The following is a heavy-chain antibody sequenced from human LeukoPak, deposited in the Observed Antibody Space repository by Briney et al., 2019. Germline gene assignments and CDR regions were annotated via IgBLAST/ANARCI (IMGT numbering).Heavy chain of an antibody. J-gene: IGHJ3*02. CDR3: ARGGQLDGAFDI. Sequence: SETLSLTCTVSGGSISSGGYSWSWIRQHPGKGLEWIGYIYYSGSTYYNPSLKSRVTISVDRSKNQFSLKLSSVTAADTAVYYCARGGQLDGAFDIWGQGTMVTVSS. D-gene: IGHD6-13*01. CDR1: GGSISSGGYS. CDR2: IYYSGST. V-gene: IGHV4-30-2*01.